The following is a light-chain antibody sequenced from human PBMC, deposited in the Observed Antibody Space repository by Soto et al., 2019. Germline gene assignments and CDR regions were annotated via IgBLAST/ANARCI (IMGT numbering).Light chain of an antibody. Sequence: DIQMTQSPSSLSASVGDRVTVTCQASQDIRNYLNWFQQKPGKAPKLLIYDASTLQTGVPSRFSGTGSGTDFTLIISSLQPEDIATYYCQQFDDLPLTFGGGTKVEIK. V-gene: IGKV1-33*01. CDR1: QDIRNY. CDR3: QQFDDLPLT. J-gene: IGKJ4*01. CDR2: DAS.